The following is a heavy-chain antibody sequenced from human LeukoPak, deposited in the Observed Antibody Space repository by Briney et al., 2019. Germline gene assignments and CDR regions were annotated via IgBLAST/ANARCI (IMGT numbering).Heavy chain of an antibody. CDR3: TTDSDYGSKVPSR. CDR2: VKSKTDGGTT. D-gene: IGHD4/OR15-4a*01. V-gene: IGHV3-15*01. Sequence: PGGSLRLSCEASGFTFSTAYMSWVRQAPGKGLEWVGRVKSKTDGGTTDYAAPVKGKFTISRDDSKNTLYLQMNSLKTEDTAVYYCTTDSDYGSKVPSRWGQGTLVTVSS. J-gene: IGHJ4*02. CDR1: GFTFSTAY.